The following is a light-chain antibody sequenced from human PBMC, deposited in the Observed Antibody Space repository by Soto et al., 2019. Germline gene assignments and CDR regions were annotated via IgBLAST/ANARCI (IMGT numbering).Light chain of an antibody. CDR3: SSYAGSNIYV. CDR1: SSDVGSYNY. V-gene: IGLV2-8*01. Sequence: QSALTQPPSASGSPGQSVTISCTGTSSDVGSYNYVSWHQQNPGKAPKLIIYEVSKRPPGVPDRFSGSKSGNTASLSVSGLQAEDDGYYYCSSYAGSNIYVFGTGTKVTVL. CDR2: EVS. J-gene: IGLJ1*01.